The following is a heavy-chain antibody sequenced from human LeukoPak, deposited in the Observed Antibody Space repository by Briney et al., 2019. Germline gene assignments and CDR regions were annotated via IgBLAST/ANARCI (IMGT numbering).Heavy chain of an antibody. J-gene: IGHJ4*02. D-gene: IGHD2-15*01. Sequence: ASVKVSCKASGYTFTGYYMHWVRQAPGQGLEWMGWINPNSGGTNYAQKFQGRVTMTRDTSISTAYMELSRLRSDDTAVYYCAREARVVVADFDYWGQGTLVTVSS. CDR1: GYTFTGYY. V-gene: IGHV1-2*02. CDR2: INPNSGGT. CDR3: AREARVVVADFDY.